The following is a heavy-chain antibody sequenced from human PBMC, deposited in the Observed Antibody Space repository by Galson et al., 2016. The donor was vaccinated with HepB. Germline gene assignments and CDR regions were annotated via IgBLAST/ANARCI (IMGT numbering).Heavy chain of an antibody. CDR3: AKDSRRAGYSYGSSYFDY. Sequence: SLRLSCAASGFTFSSYSMNWVRQAPGKGLEWVAVISNDGRDKHYADSVKGRFTISRDKSKNTLYLQMSSLRAEDTAVYYCAKDSRRAGYSYGSSYFDYWGQGTLVTVSS. CDR1: GFTFSSYS. V-gene: IGHV3-30*18. J-gene: IGHJ4*02. D-gene: IGHD5-18*01. CDR2: ISNDGRDK.